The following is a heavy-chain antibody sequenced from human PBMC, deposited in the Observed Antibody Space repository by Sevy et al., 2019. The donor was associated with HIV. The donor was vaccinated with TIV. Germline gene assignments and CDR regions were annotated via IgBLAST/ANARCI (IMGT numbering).Heavy chain of an antibody. D-gene: IGHD3-10*01. CDR1: GFTFSNAW. V-gene: IGHV3-15*01. Sequence: GGSLRLSCAASGFTFSNAWMNWVRQAPGKGLEWVGRIKSKTDGGTTDYAAPVKGRFTISRDDSKNTVYLQINSLKIEDTAVYYCITDPLFGGSGSQDGMAVWGQGTTVTVSS. CDR3: ITDPLFGGSGSQDGMAV. J-gene: IGHJ6*02. CDR2: IKSKTDGGTT.